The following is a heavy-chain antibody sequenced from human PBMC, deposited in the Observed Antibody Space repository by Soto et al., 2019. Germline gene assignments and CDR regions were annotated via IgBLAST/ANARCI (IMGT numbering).Heavy chain of an antibody. CDR1: GGSITSSSHF. J-gene: IGHJ5*02. V-gene: IGHV4-39*01. D-gene: IGHD6-25*01. Sequence: LSLTCTASGGSITSSSHFWGWVRQPPGKGLEWIGTIYFTGNTYYTPSLKSRLTMSIDTSKNEFSLRLNSVTAADTAVYYCAGQTFTIAAASYGRSNWFDPWGPGTLVTVSS. CDR2: IYFTGNT. CDR3: AGQTFTIAAASYGRSNWFDP.